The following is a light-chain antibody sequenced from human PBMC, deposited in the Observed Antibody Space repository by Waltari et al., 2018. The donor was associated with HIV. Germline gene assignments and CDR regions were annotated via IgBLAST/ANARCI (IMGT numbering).Light chain of an antibody. Sequence: QSALTQPASMSGSPGQSITISCTGSSLDIGLSYFVSWYKHLPNTAPQLIIYGVDRRPPGITSRFSASKSGDVASLTISGLQAEDEADYYCTSHTLTRVLVFGGGTRLTVL. J-gene: IGLJ3*02. V-gene: IGLV2-14*01. CDR1: SLDIGLSYF. CDR2: GVD. CDR3: TSHTLTRVLV.